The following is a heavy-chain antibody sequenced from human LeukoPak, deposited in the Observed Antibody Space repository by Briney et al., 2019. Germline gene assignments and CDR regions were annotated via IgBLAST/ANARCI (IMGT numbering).Heavy chain of an antibody. J-gene: IGHJ5*02. CDR2: IIPIFGTA. Sequence: ASVKVSCKASGGTLSSYAISWVRQAPGQGLEWMGGIIPIFGTANYAQKFQGRVTITTDESTSTAYMELSSLRSEDTAVYYCAREVVVVVAAMRNGNWFDPWGQGTLVTVSS. D-gene: IGHD2-15*01. V-gene: IGHV1-69*05. CDR1: GGTLSSYA. CDR3: AREVVVVVAAMRNGNWFDP.